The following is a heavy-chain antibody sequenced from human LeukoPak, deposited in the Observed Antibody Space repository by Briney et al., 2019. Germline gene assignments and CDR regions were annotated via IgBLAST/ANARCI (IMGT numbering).Heavy chain of an antibody. CDR2: IYYSGST. D-gene: IGHD3-3*01. V-gene: IGHV4-31*03. CDR3: ARVPPFYDFWSGYHPPYFDY. J-gene: IGHJ4*02. Sequence: SETLSLTCTVSGGSISSGGYYWSWICQHPGKGLEWIGYIYYSGSTYYNPSLKSRVTISVDTSKNQFSLKLSSVTAADTAVYYCARVPPFYDFWSGYHPPYFDYWGQGTLVTVSS. CDR1: GGSISSGGYY.